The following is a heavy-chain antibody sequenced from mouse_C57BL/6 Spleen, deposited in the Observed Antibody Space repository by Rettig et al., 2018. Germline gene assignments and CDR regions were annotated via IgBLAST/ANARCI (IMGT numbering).Heavy chain of an antibody. CDR3: ARQGLYGKGYFDV. D-gene: IGHD2-1*01. V-gene: IGHV1-61*01. Sequence: MDWVKQRPGQGLEWIGNIYPSDSETHYNQKFKDKATLTVDKSSSTAYMQLSSLTSEDSAVYYCARQGLYGKGYFDVWGTGTTVTVSS. CDR2: IYPSDSET. J-gene: IGHJ1*03.